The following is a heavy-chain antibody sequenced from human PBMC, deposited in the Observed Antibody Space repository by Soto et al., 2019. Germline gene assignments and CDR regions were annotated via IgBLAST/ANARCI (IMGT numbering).Heavy chain of an antibody. J-gene: IGHJ4*02. V-gene: IGHV5-51*01. CDR2: IYPRDSDT. CDR3: ARVRESTDAFDY. D-gene: IGHD2-8*02. Sequence: PGESLKISCKGSGYSFTRYWIGWVRQMPGKGLEWMGIIYPRDSDTRYSPSFQGQVTISADKSISTAYLQWSSLKASGTAMYYCARVRESTDAFDYWGQGTLVTVSS. CDR1: GYSFTRYW.